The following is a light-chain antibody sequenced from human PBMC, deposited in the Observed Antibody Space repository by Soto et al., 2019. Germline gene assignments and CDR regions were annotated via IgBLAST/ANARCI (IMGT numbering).Light chain of an antibody. CDR3: SSYAGSNNLV. CDR1: SSDVGGYNY. Sequence: QSALTQPPSASGYPGQSVTISCTGTSSDVGGYNYVSWYQQHPGKAPKLMIYEVSKRPSGVPDRFSGSKSGNTASLTVSGLHAEDEADYYCSSYAGSNNLVFGGGTKLTVL. V-gene: IGLV2-8*01. CDR2: EVS. J-gene: IGLJ2*01.